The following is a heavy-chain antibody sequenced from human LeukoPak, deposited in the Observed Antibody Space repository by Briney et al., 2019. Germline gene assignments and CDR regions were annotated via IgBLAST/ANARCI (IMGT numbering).Heavy chain of an antibody. CDR2: INPNSGGT. V-gene: IGHV1-2*02. D-gene: IGHD3-10*01. CDR1: GYTFTGYY. J-gene: IGHJ4*02. Sequence: ASVKVSCKASGYTFTGYYMHWVRQAPGQGLEWMGWINPNSGGTNYAQKFQGRVTMTRGTSISTAYMELSRLRSDDTAVYYCARSSGSPSDYFDYWGQGTLVTVSS. CDR3: ARSSGSPSDYFDY.